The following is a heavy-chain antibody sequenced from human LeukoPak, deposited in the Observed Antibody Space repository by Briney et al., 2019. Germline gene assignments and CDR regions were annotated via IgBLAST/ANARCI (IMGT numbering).Heavy chain of an antibody. Sequence: SETLSLTCAVYGVSFSGYYWSWIRQPPGKGLEWIGEINHSGSTNYNPSLKSRVTISVDTSKNQFSLKLSSVTAADTAVYYCARAPEGSGWYYFDYWGQGTLGTVSS. J-gene: IGHJ4*02. D-gene: IGHD6-19*01. CDR2: INHSGST. V-gene: IGHV4-34*01. CDR1: GVSFSGYY. CDR3: ARAPEGSGWYYFDY.